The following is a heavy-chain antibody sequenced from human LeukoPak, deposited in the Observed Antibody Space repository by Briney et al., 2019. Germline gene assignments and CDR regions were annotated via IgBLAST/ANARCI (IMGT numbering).Heavy chain of an antibody. D-gene: IGHD2-21*02. J-gene: IGHJ6*03. V-gene: IGHV1-69*13. CDR3: ARGSCGGDCYSSRANYYYMDV. CDR1: GGTFSSYA. CDR2: IIPIFGTA. Sequence: ASVKVSCKASGGTFSSYAISWVRQAPGQGLEWMGGIIPIFGTANYAQKFQGRVTITADESTITAYMELSSLRSEDTAVYYCARGSCGGDCYSSRANYYYMDVWGKGTTVTISS.